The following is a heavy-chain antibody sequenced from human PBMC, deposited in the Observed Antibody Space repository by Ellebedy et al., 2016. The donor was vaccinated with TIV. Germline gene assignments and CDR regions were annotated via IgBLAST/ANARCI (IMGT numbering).Heavy chain of an antibody. V-gene: IGHV3-21*01. Sequence: PGGSLRLSCAASGFTFSSYSMNWVRQAPGKGLGWVSSISSSSSYIYYADSVKGRFTISRDNAKNSLYLQMNSLRAEDKAVYYCARAQPKTYDILTGYFWVWGQGTLVTVSS. CDR3: ARAQPKTYDILTGYFWV. CDR2: ISSSSSYI. D-gene: IGHD3-9*01. CDR1: GFTFSSYS. J-gene: IGHJ4*02.